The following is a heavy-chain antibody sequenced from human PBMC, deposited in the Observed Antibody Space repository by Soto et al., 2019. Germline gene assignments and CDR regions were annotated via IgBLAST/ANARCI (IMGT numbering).Heavy chain of an antibody. CDR3: AKDVRYCSGGSCYSSKGMDV. CDR1: GFTFNFYA. Sequence: EVQLLESGGGLVQPGGSLRLSCAASGFTFNFYAMRWVRQAAGKGLEGVSTVIGISAGTYYTDAVKGRFTISRDESKNTLYLQMSSLRAEDTAVYYCAKDVRYCSGGSCYSSKGMDVWGQGTTVTVSS. J-gene: IGHJ6*02. V-gene: IGHV3-23*01. CDR2: VIGISAGT. D-gene: IGHD2-15*01.